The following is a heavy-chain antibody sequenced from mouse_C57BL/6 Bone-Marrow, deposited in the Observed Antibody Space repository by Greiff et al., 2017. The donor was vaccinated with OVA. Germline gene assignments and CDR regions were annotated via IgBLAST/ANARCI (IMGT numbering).Heavy chain of an antibody. V-gene: IGHV1-80*01. CDR3: ARWRTPEYYFDS. Sequence: QVQLQQSGAELVKPGASVKISCKASGYAFSSYWMNWVKQRPGKGLEWIGQIYPGDGDTNYNGKFKGKATLTADKSSSTAYMQLSSLTSEDSAVYFCARWRTPEYYFDSWGQGTTLTVSS. CDR1: GYAFSSYW. J-gene: IGHJ2*01. CDR2: IYPGDGDT.